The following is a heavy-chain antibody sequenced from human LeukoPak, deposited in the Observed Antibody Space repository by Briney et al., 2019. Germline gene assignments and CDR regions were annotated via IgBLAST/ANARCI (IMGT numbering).Heavy chain of an antibody. CDR1: GGSFSGYY. V-gene: IGHV4-34*01. J-gene: IGHJ4*02. CDR3: AGHLRWWDY. CDR2: INHSGSA. D-gene: IGHD5/OR15-5a*01. Sequence: SETLSLTCAVYGGSFSGYYRSWIRQPPGKGLEWIGEINHSGSANYNPSLKSRVTISVDTSKNQFSLKLSSVTAADTAVYYCAGHLRWWDYWGQGTLVTVSS.